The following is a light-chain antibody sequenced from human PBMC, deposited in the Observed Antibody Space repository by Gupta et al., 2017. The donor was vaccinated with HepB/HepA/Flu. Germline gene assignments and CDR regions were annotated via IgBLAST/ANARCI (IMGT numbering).Light chain of an antibody. CDR3: QSADSSGTYYV. CDR2: KDS. Sequence: SYALTQPPSVSVSPGQPARITCSGDALPKQYAYWYQQKPGQAPVLVIYKDSERPSGIPERLSGSSSGTTVTLTISGVQAEDEADYYCQSADSSGTYYVFGTGTKVTVL. CDR1: ALPKQY. V-gene: IGLV3-25*03. J-gene: IGLJ1*01.